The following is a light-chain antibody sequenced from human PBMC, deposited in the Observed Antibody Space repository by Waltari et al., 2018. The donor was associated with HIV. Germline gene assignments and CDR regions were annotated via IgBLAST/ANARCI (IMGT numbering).Light chain of an antibody. CDR1: SSDGGGDNY. CDR3: SSYTSSSTYV. CDR2: EVN. Sequence: QSALTQPASVSGSPGQSITISCTGTSSDGGGDNYVSWYQQHPGKAPKLMIYEVNNRPSGFSNRFSGSKSGNTASLTISGLQAEDEADYSCSSYTSSSTYVFGTGTKVTVL. V-gene: IGLV2-14*01. J-gene: IGLJ1*01.